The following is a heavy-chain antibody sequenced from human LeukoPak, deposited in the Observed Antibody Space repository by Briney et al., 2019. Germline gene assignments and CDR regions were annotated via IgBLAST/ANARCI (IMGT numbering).Heavy chain of an antibody. Sequence: PSETLSLTCTVSGGSISSSSYYWGWIRQPPGKGLEWIGSIYYSGSTYYNPSLKSRVTISVDTSKNQFSLKLSSVTAADTAVYYCARQPRFGELLSVRYGVDVWGQGTTVTVSS. D-gene: IGHD3-10*01. J-gene: IGHJ6*02. V-gene: IGHV4-39*01. CDR1: GGSISSSSYY. CDR3: ARQPRFGELLSVRYGVDV. CDR2: IYYSGST.